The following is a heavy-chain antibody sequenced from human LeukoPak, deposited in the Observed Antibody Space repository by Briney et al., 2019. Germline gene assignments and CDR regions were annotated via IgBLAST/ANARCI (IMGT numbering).Heavy chain of an antibody. CDR1: GYTFSTYG. Sequence: ASVEVSCKTSGYTFSTYGVNWVRQAPGQGLEGMGWISVYNGNTRYAQKFQGRVTMRTDTSTSTAYLELRSLRSDDTAVYYCARDLLAARPGWFDPWGQGTLVTVSS. CDR3: ARDLLAARPGWFDP. J-gene: IGHJ5*02. V-gene: IGHV1-18*01. CDR2: ISVYNGNT. D-gene: IGHD6-6*01.